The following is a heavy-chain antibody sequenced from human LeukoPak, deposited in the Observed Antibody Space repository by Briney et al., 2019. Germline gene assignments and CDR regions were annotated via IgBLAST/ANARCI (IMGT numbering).Heavy chain of an antibody. CDR2: IYYSGST. D-gene: IGHD3-10*01. CDR1: GGSISSYY. Sequence: PETLSLTCTVSGGSISSYYWSWIRQPPGKGLEWIGYIYYSGSTNYNPSLKSRVTISVDTSKNQFSLKLSSVTAADTAVYYCAREVYGSGSSGYDYWGQGTLVTVSS. CDR3: AREVYGSGSSGYDY. V-gene: IGHV4-59*01. J-gene: IGHJ4*02.